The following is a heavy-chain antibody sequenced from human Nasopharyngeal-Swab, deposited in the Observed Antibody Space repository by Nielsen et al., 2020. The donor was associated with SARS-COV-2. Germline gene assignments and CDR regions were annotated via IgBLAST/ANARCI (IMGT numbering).Heavy chain of an antibody. D-gene: IGHD3-10*01. Sequence: SETLSLTCAVYGGSFSGYYWSWIRQPPGKGLEWIGEINHSGSTNYNPSLKSRVTISVDTSKNQFSLKLSSVTAADTAVYYCARGFRGTMVRGVYDYWCQGTLVTFSS. J-gene: IGHJ4*02. CDR2: INHSGST. CDR1: GGSFSGYY. V-gene: IGHV4-34*01. CDR3: ARGFRGTMVRGVYDY.